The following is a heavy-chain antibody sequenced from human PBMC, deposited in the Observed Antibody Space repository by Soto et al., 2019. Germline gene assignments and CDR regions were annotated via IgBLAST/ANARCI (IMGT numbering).Heavy chain of an antibody. V-gene: IGHV1-2*02. CDR3: ARGGYRSGWYVPRYGMDV. J-gene: IGHJ6*02. D-gene: IGHD6-19*01. CDR2: INPNSGGT. Sequence: ASVKVSCKASGYTFTGYYMHWVRQAPGQGLEWMGWINPNSGGTNYAQKFQGRVTMTRDTSISTAYMELSRLRSDDTAVYYCARGGYRSGWYVPRYGMDVWGQGTTVTVSS. CDR1: GYTFTGYY.